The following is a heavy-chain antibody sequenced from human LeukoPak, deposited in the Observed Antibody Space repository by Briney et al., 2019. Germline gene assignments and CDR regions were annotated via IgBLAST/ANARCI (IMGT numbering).Heavy chain of an antibody. D-gene: IGHD6-13*01. CDR3: ARAYSSSWTDAFDI. J-gene: IGHJ3*02. CDR2: INHSGST. Sequence: SETLSLTCAVYGGSFSGYYWSWIRQPPGKGLEWIGEINHSGSTNYNPSLKSRVTISVDTSKNQFSLKLSSVTAADTAVYYCARAYSSSWTDAFDIWGQGTMVTVSS. CDR1: GGSFSGYY. V-gene: IGHV4-34*01.